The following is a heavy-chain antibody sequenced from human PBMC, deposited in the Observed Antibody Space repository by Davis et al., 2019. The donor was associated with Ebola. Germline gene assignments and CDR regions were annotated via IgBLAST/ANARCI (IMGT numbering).Heavy chain of an antibody. CDR2: ISSSGSYI. CDR3: ARGGDAFDI. J-gene: IGHJ3*02. CDR1: GFIFSSYA. D-gene: IGHD3-16*01. V-gene: IGHV3-21*05. Sequence: GGSLRLSCAASGFIFSSYAMNWIRQAPGKGLEWVSYISSSGSYINYADSVKGRFTISRDNAKNSLYLQMNSLRAEDTAVYYCARGGDAFDIWGQGTMVTVSS.